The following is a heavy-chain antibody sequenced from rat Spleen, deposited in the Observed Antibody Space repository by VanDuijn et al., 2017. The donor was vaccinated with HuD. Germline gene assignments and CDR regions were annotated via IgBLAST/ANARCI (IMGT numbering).Heavy chain of an antibody. CDR2: MWSVGST. CDR3: ARDQELYFDY. Sequence: QVQLKESGPGLVQPSQTLSLTCTVSGFSLTSNSVSWVRQPPGKGLEWMGVMWSVGSTDYNSALKSRLSISRDTSKNQVFLKMNSLQGEDTTTYYCARDQELYFDYWGQGVMVTVSS. J-gene: IGHJ2*01. V-gene: IGHV2-45*01. CDR1: GFSLTSNS.